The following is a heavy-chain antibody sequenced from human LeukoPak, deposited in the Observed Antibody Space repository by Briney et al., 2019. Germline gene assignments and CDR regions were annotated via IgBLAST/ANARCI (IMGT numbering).Heavy chain of an antibody. CDR2: INPHSGGT. J-gene: IGHJ6*02. D-gene: IGHD3-22*01. Sequence: ASVKVSCKAFVYTFTRYYMYSVRQTPGQRLECMGWINPHSGGTHYAQKFQGRSTMTRDTSISTAYMELSRLRSDDTAVYYCARDGNYYDSSGYSMGYYYGMYVWGQGSTVTVSS. CDR3: ARDGNYYDSSGYSMGYYYGMYV. CDR1: VYTFTRYY. V-gene: IGHV1-2*02.